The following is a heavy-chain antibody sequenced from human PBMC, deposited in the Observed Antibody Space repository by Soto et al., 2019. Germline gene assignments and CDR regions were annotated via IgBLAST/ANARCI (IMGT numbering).Heavy chain of an antibody. V-gene: IGHV1-69*13. CDR2: IIPIFGTA. CDR3: ARDLRQLVRTGYGMDV. J-gene: IGHJ6*02. CDR1: GGTFSSYA. D-gene: IGHD6-6*01. Sequence: SVKVSCKASGGTFSSYAISWVRQAPGQGLEWMGGIIPIFGTANYAQKFQGRVTITADESTSTAYMELSSLRSEDTAVYYCARDLRQLVRTGYGMDVWGQGTMVTAP.